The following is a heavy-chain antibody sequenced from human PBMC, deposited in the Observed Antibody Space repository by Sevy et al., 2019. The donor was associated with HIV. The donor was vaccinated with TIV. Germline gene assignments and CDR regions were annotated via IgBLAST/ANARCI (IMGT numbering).Heavy chain of an antibody. CDR1: GGTFSSYA. CDR2: IIPIFGTA. J-gene: IGHJ4*02. Sequence: ASVKVSCKASGGTFSSYAISWVRQAPGQGLEWMGGIIPIFGTANYAQKFQGRVTITADESTSTAYMELSSLRSEDTAVYYCVTRRNEGIAARAFDYWGQGTLVTVSS. CDR3: VTRRNEGIAARAFDY. D-gene: IGHD6-6*01. V-gene: IGHV1-69*13.